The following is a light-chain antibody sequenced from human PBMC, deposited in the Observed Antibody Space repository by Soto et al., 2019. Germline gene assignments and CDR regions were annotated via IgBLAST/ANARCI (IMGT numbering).Light chain of an antibody. CDR2: AAS. Sequence: DIQMTQSPSSLSASVGDRVTITCRASQSISSYLNWYQQKPGKAPKLLIYAASSLQSGVPSRFSGSGSGTDFTLTISSVQPEDFATYYCQQSYSTPLTFGGGTKVDIK. V-gene: IGKV1-39*01. CDR1: QSISSY. J-gene: IGKJ4*01. CDR3: QQSYSTPLT.